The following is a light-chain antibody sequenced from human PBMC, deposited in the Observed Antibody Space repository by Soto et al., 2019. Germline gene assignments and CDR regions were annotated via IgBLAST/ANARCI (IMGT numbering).Light chain of an antibody. J-gene: IGKJ2*01. CDR1: QSVSSY. CDR2: DAS. V-gene: IGKV3-11*01. CDR3: QQRSNWPPYT. Sequence: EIVLTQSPATLSLSPGERATLSCRASQSVSSYLAWYQQKPGQAPRLLIYDASNSATGIPARFSGSGSGTAVTLTISSLAPEDFAVYYWQQRSNWPPYTFGQGTKLEIK.